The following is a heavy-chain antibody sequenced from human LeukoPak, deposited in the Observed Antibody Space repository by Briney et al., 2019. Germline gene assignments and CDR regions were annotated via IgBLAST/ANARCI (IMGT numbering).Heavy chain of an antibody. Sequence: GGSLRLSCAASGFTFSSYWMSWVRQAPGKGLEWVANIKQDGSEKYYVDSVKGRFSISRDNAKNSVYLQMNSLRVEDTAVYYCARPKGAYSSGWSDAFDIWGQGTMVTVSS. D-gene: IGHD6-19*01. CDR1: GFTFSSYW. CDR2: IKQDGSEK. CDR3: ARPKGAYSSGWSDAFDI. V-gene: IGHV3-7*01. J-gene: IGHJ3*02.